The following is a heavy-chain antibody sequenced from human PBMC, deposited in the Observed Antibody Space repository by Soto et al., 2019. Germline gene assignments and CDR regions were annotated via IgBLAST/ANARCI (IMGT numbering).Heavy chain of an antibody. V-gene: IGHV5-10-1*01. CDR2: IDPSDSQT. CDR3: ARQIYDSDTGPNFQYYFDS. CDR1: GYSFAGYW. D-gene: IGHD3-22*01. J-gene: IGHJ4*02. Sequence: PVESLKISCKGSGYSFAGYWITWVRQKRGKGLDWMGRIDPSDSQTYYSPSFRGHVTISVTKSITTVFLQWSSLRASDTAMYYCARQIYDSDTGPNFQYYFDSWGQGTPVTVSS.